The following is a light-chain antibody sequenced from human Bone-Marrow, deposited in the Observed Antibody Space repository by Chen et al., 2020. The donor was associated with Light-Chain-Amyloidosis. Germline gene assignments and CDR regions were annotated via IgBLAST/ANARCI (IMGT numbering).Light chain of an antibody. J-gene: IGLJ3*02. Sequence: SYVLTQPSSVSVAPGQTATIACGGNNIGSTSVHWYQQTPGQAPLLVVYDDSDRPSGIPERWSGANSGNTATLTMSRVEAGDEAVYYCQVWDRSSDRPVCGGGTKLTVL. CDR3: QVWDRSSDRPV. CDR2: DDS. V-gene: IGLV3-21*02. CDR1: NIGSTS.